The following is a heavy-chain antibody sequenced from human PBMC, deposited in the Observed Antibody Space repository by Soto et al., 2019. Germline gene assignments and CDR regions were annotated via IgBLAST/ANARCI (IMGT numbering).Heavy chain of an antibody. J-gene: IGHJ4*02. CDR3: TTDAVAAAGFDY. V-gene: IGHV3-15*01. CDR2: IKSKTDGGTT. Sequence: PGGSLRLSCAASGFTFSNAWMSWVRQAPGKGLEWVGRIKSKTDGGTTDYAAPVKGRFTISRDDSKNTLYLQMNSLKTEDTAVYYCTTDAVAAAGFDYWGQGTQVTVSS. D-gene: IGHD6-13*01. CDR1: GFTFSNAW.